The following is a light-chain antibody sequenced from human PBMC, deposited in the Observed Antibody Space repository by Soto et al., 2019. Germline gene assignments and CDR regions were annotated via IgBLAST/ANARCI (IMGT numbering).Light chain of an antibody. J-gene: IGLJ3*02. CDR1: SSNIGSNT. CDR3: AAWEDSLNGWV. V-gene: IGLV1-44*01. CDR2: SNN. Sequence: QSVLTQPPSASGTPGQRVTISCSGSSSNIGSNTVNWYQQLPGTAPKLLFYSNNQRPSGVPDRSSGSKSGTSASLAISGLXXXXXXEYYCAAWEDSLNGWVFGGGTKLTVL.